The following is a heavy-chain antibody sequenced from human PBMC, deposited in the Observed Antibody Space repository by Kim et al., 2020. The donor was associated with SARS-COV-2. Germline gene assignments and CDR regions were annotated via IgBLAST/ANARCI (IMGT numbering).Heavy chain of an antibody. CDR2: IIPILGIA. D-gene: IGHD4-4*01. Sequence: SVKVSCKASGGTFSSYAISWVRQAPGQGLEWMGRIIPILGIANYAQKFQGRVTITADKSTSTAYMELSSLRSEDTAVYYCARDGSDYSNVPFDYWGQGTLVTVSS. CDR3: ARDGSDYSNVPFDY. J-gene: IGHJ4*02. V-gene: IGHV1-69*04. CDR1: GGTFSSYA.